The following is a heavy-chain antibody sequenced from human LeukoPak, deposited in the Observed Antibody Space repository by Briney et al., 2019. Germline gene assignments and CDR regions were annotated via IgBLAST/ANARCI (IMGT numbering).Heavy chain of an antibody. CDR3: ARDFNYGDIDY. CDR1: GFAFSSYW. Sequence: PAGTLSLSCAASGFAFSSYWMSWVRQAPGKGLEWVANIKQDGSEKYYVDSVKGRFTISRDNAKNSLYLRMNSLRAEDTAMYYCARDFNYGDIDYWGQGTLVTVSS. V-gene: IGHV3-7*05. CDR2: IKQDGSEK. D-gene: IGHD4-17*01. J-gene: IGHJ4*02.